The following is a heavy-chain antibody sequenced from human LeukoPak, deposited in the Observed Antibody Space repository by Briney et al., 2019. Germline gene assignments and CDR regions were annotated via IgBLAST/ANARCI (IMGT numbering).Heavy chain of an antibody. CDR2: IFYGEST. D-gene: IGHD4-17*01. V-gene: IGHV4-59*12. CDR3: ARGSVTPDAGY. J-gene: IGHJ4*02. Sequence: PSETLSLTCTVSDSPISGYYWTWIRQPPGKGLDWIGYIFYGESTDYNPSLKSRVTISADTSKSQVSLQLTSVTAADTAVYYCARGSVTPDAGYWGPGTLVTVSS. CDR1: DSPISGYY.